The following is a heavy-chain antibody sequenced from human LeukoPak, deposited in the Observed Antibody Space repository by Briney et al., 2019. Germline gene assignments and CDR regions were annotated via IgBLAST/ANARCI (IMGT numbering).Heavy chain of an antibody. D-gene: IGHD2-2*01. Sequence: ASVKVSCKASGYTFTSYDINWVRQATGQGLEWMGWISTSNGDKNYLQTLQGRITLTIDTSTTTAYMELRSLTSDDTAVYYCATRGVTAARLDYWGQGTLVTVSS. J-gene: IGHJ4*02. V-gene: IGHV1-18*01. CDR3: ATRGVTAARLDY. CDR1: GYTFTSYD. CDR2: ISTSNGDK.